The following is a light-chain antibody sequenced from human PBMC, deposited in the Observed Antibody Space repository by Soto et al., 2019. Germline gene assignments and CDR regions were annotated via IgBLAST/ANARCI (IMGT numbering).Light chain of an antibody. V-gene: IGKV3-20*01. CDR1: QSVTNNY. CDR2: GAS. Sequence: EIVLTQSPDTMSLSPGESGTLSCRASQSVTNNYLAWYQQRPGQAPRLLIYGASRRATSIPDRFSGNGSGTDFTLTISRMQPEDFAVYYCQQCAFSPRTFGQGT. CDR3: QQCAFSPRT. J-gene: IGKJ2*01.